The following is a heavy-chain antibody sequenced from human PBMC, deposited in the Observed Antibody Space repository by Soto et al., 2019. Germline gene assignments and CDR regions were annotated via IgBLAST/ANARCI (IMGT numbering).Heavy chain of an antibody. J-gene: IGHJ5*01. CDR3: AREVRLHWFES. CDR2: IKHTGDA. D-gene: IGHD3-10*01. V-gene: IGHV4-4*02. Sequence: QVHLQESGPGLVKPSETLSLTCAVSGDSIKTETWWSWLRQLPGTGLEWIGEIKHTGDANATPALRSRFSMSVDRTKNQFFLNLRSVSAADTAVYFCAREVRLHWFESCGQGTLVTVSS. CDR1: GDSIKTETW.